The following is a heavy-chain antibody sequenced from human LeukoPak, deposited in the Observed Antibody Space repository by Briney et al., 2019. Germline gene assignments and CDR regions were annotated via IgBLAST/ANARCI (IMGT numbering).Heavy chain of an antibody. J-gene: IGHJ4*02. V-gene: IGHV4-34*01. CDR3: ARDSSNYALDY. CDR1: DGSFSGYY. D-gene: IGHD4-11*01. CDR2: INHSGSI. Sequence: PSETLSLTCAVYDGSFSGYYWSWIRQPPGKGPEWNGEINHSGSINYNPSLKSRVTISVDTSKNQFSLILSSVTAADTALYYCARDSSNYALDYWGQGTLVTVSS.